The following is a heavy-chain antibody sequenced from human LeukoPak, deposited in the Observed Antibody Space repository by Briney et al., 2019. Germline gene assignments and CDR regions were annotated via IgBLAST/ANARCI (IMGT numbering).Heavy chain of an antibody. CDR2: FDPEDGET. CDR3: ATPSFFGVVISAFHF. CDR1: GYTLTELS. J-gene: IGHJ3*01. V-gene: IGHV1-24*01. D-gene: IGHD3-3*01. Sequence: ASVKVSCKVSGYTLTELSMHWVRQAPGKGLEWMGGFDPEDGETLYAQKFQGRVTMTEDTSTDTAYMELSSLTYEDTAVYYCATPSFFGVVISAFHFWGQGTKVTVSS.